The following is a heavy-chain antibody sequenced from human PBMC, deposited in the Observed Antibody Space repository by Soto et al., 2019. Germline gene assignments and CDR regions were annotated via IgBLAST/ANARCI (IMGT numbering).Heavy chain of an antibody. V-gene: IGHV3-74*01. CDR3: ARGGAPGSGMDV. Sequence: GGSLRLSCAASGFTFSSYWMHWVRQAPGKGLVWVSRISSDGSSTSYADSVKGRFTISRDNAKNTLYLQMNSLRAEDTAVYYCARGGAPGSGMDVWGQGTTVTVSS. D-gene: IGHD1-26*01. J-gene: IGHJ6*02. CDR1: GFTFSSYW. CDR2: ISSDGSST.